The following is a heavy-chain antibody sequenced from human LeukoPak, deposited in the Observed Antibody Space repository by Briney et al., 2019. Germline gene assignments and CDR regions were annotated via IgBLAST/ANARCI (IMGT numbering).Heavy chain of an antibody. CDR3: AREFWLNYYDRSGYYYDY. CDR2: INHSGST. D-gene: IGHD3-22*01. V-gene: IGHV4-34*01. CDR1: GGSFSGYY. J-gene: IGHJ4*02. Sequence: PSETLSLTCAVYGGSFSGYYWTWIRQPPGKGLEWIGEINHSGSTNYNPSLKSRVTISVGRSKNQFSLKLSSVTAADTAVYYCAREFWLNYYDRSGYYYDYWGQGTLVTVSS.